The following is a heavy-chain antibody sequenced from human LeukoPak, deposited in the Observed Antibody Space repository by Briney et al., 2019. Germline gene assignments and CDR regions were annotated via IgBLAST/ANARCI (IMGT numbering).Heavy chain of an antibody. CDR2: INHSGST. V-gene: IGHV4-34*01. D-gene: IGHD6-19*01. Sequence: SETLSLTCAVYGGPFSGYYWSWIRQPPGKGLEWIGEINHSGSTNYNPSLKSRVTISVDTSKNQFSLKLSSVTAADTAVYYCARDVGYSSGWYLGEGYFDYWGQGTLVTVSS. CDR3: ARDVGYSSGWYLGEGYFDY. CDR1: GGPFSGYY. J-gene: IGHJ4*02.